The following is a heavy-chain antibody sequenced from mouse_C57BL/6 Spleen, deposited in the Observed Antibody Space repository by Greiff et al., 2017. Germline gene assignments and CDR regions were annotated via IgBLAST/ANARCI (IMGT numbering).Heavy chain of an antibody. D-gene: IGHD2-4*01. J-gene: IGHJ3*01. Sequence: QVQLKQPGAELVKPGASVKLSCKASGYTFTSYWMHWVKQRPGRGLEWIGRIDPNSGGTKYNEKFKSKATLTVDKPSSTAYMQLSSLTSEDSAVYYCARSGDYYDYDDGFAYWGQGTLVTVSA. CDR3: ARSGDYYDYDDGFAY. CDR1: GYTFTSYW. CDR2: IDPNSGGT. V-gene: IGHV1-72*01.